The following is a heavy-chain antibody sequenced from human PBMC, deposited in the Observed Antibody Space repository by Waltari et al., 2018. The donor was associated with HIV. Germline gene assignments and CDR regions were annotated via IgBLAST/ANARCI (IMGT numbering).Heavy chain of an antibody. D-gene: IGHD3-16*01. V-gene: IGHV3-30*18. CDR3: ANLDSGQAGG. J-gene: IGHJ4*02. Sequence: QVQLVESGGGVVQPGRSLSLSCAASGFTFSRYGMHWVRQAPGKGLEWVAVISSYDGNNKYYADSVKGRLTISRDNSKSTLYLQMNSLRAEDTAVYYCANLDSGQAGGWGQGTLVTVSS. CDR1: GFTFSRYG. CDR2: ISSYDGNNK.